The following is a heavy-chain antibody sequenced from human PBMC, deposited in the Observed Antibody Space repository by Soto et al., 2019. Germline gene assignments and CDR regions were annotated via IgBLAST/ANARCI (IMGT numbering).Heavy chain of an antibody. V-gene: IGHV4-39*01. CDR3: ARHGRDYYDSSGSLAFDY. CDR1: GGSISSSSYY. D-gene: IGHD3-22*01. CDR2: IYYSGST. Sequence: PSETLSLTCTVSGGSISSSSYYWGWIRQPPGKGLEWIGSIYYSGSTYYNPSLKSRVTISVDTSKNQFSLKLSSVTAADTAVYYCARHGRDYYDSSGSLAFDYWGQGTLVTVSS. J-gene: IGHJ4*02.